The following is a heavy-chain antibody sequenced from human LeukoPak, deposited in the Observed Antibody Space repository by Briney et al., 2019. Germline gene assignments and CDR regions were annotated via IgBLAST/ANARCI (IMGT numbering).Heavy chain of an antibody. CDR1: GGSISSYY. D-gene: IGHD3-3*01. J-gene: IGHJ4*02. Sequence: KPSETLSLTCTVSGGSISSYYWSWIRQPPGKGLEWIGYIYYSGSTNYNPSLKSRVTISVDTSKNQFSLKLSSVTAADTAVYYCARSNFGVVILFDYWGQGTLVTVSS. CDR2: IYYSGST. CDR3: ARSNFGVVILFDY. V-gene: IGHV4-59*01.